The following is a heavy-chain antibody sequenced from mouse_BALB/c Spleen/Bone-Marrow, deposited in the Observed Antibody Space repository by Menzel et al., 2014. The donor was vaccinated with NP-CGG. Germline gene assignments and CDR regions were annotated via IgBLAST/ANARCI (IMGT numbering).Heavy chain of an antibody. V-gene: IGHV1S130*01. CDR3: AREKIYGNYLWYFDV. J-gene: IGHJ1*01. D-gene: IGHD2-1*01. CDR2: IHPNSGNT. Sequence: GSVLVRPGASVRLSCKASGYTFTSSWMHWAKQRPGQGLEWIGEIHPNSGNTNYNEEFKGKATLTVDTSSSTAYVDLSSLTSEDSAVYYCAREKIYGNYLWYFDVWGAGTTVTVSS. CDR1: GYTFTSSW.